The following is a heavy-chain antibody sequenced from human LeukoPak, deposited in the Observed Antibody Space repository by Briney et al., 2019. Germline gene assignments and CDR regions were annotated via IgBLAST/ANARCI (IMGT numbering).Heavy chain of an antibody. CDR3: ARDECRGDCYSLDY. CDR2: IWYDGSNK. D-gene: IGHD2-21*02. Sequence: PGGSPRLSCAASGFTFSSYGMHWVRQAPGKGLEWVAVIWYDGSNKNYADSVKGRFTISRDNSKNTLYLQMNSLRAGDTAVYYCARDECRGDCYSLDYWGQGTLVTVSS. CDR1: GFTFSSYG. J-gene: IGHJ4*02. V-gene: IGHV3-33*01.